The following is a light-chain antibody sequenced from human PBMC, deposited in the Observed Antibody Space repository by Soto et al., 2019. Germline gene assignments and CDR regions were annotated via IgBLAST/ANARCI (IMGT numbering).Light chain of an antibody. CDR3: QQYNNWPLT. CDR1: QGVSSNN. CDR2: GAS. Sequence: EIVLTQSPGTLSLSPGEAATLSCRASQGVSSNNLAWYQQKPGRAPRLLIFGASNRASDIPHRFSGSGSGTDFTLTISSLQSEDFAVYYCQQYNNWPLTFGGGTKVEIK. J-gene: IGKJ4*01. V-gene: IGKV3-20*01.